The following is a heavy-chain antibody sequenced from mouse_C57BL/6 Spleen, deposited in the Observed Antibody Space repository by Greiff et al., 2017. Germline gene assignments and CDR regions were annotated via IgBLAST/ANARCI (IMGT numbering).Heavy chain of an antibody. J-gene: IGHJ2*01. CDR2: IYPGDGDT. CDR3: ARYYGPPYYFDY. Sequence: VKLMESGPELVKPGASVKISCKASGYAFSSSWMNWVKQRPGKGLEWIGRIYPGDGDTNYNGKFKGKATLTADKSSSTAYMQLSSLTSEDSAVYFCARYYGPPYYFDYWGQGTTLTVSS. V-gene: IGHV1-82*01. D-gene: IGHD1-2*01. CDR1: GYAFSSSW.